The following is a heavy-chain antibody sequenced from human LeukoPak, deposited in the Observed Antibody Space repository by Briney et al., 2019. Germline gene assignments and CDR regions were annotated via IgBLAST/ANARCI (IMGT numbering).Heavy chain of an antibody. J-gene: IGHJ4*02. V-gene: IGHV3-48*03. CDR3: ARVGRAATSLDY. Sequence: GGSLRLSCTASGFTFSAYEMNWVRKAPGKGLEWISYISGSGNTIYYADSVKGRFTISRNDAKNSLFLRMNSLTAEDTAVYYCARVGRAATSLDYWGQGTLVTVSS. D-gene: IGHD6-25*01. CDR1: GFTFSAYE. CDR2: ISGSGNTI.